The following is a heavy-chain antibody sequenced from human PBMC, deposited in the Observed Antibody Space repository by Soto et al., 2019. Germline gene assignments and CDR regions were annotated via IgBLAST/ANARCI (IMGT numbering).Heavy chain of an antibody. CDR2: ISSSSSTI. V-gene: IGHV3-48*01. Sequence: EVQLVESGGGLVQPGGSLRLSCAASGFTFSSYSMNWVRQAPGKGLEWVSYISSSSSTIYYADSVKGRFTISRDNAKNSLYLQMNSLRAEDTAVYCCAIDWNLFDYWGKGTLVTVSS. D-gene: IGHD1-1*01. J-gene: IGHJ4*02. CDR1: GFTFSSYS. CDR3: AIDWNLFDY.